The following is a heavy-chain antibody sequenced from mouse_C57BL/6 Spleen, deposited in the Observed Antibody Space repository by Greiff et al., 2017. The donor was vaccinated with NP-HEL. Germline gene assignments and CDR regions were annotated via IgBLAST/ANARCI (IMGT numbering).Heavy chain of an antibody. CDR1: GFSLTSYG. J-gene: IGHJ4*01. CDR2: IWGVGST. CDR3: ARSDGYLYYAMDY. V-gene: IGHV2-6*01. D-gene: IGHD2-3*01. Sequence: VQRVESGPGLVAPSQSLSITCTVSGFSLTSYGVDWVRQSPGKGLEWLGVIWGVGSTNYNSALKSRLSISKDNSKSQVFLKMNSLQTDDTAMYYCARSDGYLYYAMDYWGQGTSVTVSS.